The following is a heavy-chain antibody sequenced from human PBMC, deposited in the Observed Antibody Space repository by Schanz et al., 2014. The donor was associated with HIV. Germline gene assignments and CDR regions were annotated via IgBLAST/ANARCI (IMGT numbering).Heavy chain of an antibody. D-gene: IGHD1-26*01. CDR1: GGTFSNYA. CDR3: ARGRYSGSYYNY. V-gene: IGHV1-69*01. Sequence: VQLVQSGAEVKEPGSSVKVSCKASGGTFSNYAINWVRQAPGQGLEWMGGIIPIFGTSNYAQKSQGRVTITADESTSTAYMELSSLRSEDTAVYYCARGRYSGSYYNYWGQGTLVTVSS. CDR2: IIPIFGTS. J-gene: IGHJ4*02.